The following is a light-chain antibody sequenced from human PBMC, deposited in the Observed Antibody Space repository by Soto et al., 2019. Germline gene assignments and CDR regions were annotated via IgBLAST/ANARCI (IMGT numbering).Light chain of an antibody. CDR3: YQYGSSPHN. CDR1: QRVVSNY. J-gene: IGKJ5*01. CDR2: GAS. Sequence: EIVLTQAPGILSLFRGERGCLSCRASQRVVSNYLAWFQQKPGQAPRLLISGASSGATGIPDRFSGSGSGTDSTLTISTLEPEDFAMHYCYQYGSSPHNFRQGTRLKI. V-gene: IGKV3-20*01.